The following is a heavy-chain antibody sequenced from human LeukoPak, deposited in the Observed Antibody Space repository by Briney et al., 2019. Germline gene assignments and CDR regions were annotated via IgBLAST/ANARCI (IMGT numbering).Heavy chain of an antibody. CDR1: GYTFNSYY. CDR2: INPSGGST. CDR3: ARASFRCTSCRTYYYYYYMDV. V-gene: IGHV1-46*02. Sequence: ASVKVSCKASGYTFNSYYMHWVRQAPGQGLEWMGIINPSGGSTSYAQKFQGRVTMTRDMSTSTVYMELSSLRSEDTVVYYCARASFRCTSCRTYYYYYYMDVWGKGTTVTVSS. J-gene: IGHJ6*03. D-gene: IGHD2-2*01.